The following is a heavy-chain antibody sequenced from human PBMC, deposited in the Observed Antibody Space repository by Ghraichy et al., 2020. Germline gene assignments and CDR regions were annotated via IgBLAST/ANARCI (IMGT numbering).Heavy chain of an antibody. J-gene: IGHJ6*02. V-gene: IGHV4-31*03. D-gene: IGHD5-18*01. CDR3: ARDLIQAGPDV. CDR1: GGSISSDGYY. Sequence: SETLSLTCTVSGGSISSDGYYWSWICQHPGKGLEWIGYIYYSESTYYNPSLKSRVTISVDTSKNQFSLKLSSVTAADTAVYCCARDLIQAGPDVWGQGTTVTVSS. CDR2: IYYSEST.